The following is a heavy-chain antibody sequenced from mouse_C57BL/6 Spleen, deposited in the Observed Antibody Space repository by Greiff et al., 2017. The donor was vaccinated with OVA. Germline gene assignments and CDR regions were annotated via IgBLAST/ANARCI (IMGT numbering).Heavy chain of an antibody. D-gene: IGHD2-14*01. V-gene: IGHV5-9*01. CDR2: ISGGGGNT. J-gene: IGHJ4*01. Sequence: EVHLVESGGGLVKPGGSLKLSCAASGFTFSSYTMSWVRQTPEKRLEWVATISGGGGNTYYPDSVKGRFTISRDNAKNTLYLQMSSLRSEDTALYYCARQTYRGAMDYWGQGTSVTVSS. CDR1: GFTFSSYT. CDR3: ARQTYRGAMDY.